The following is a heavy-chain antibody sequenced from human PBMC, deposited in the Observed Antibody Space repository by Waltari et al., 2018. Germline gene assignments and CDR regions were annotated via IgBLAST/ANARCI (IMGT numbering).Heavy chain of an antibody. Sequence: QVQLVESGGGVVQPGRSLRLSCAASGFTFSSYGMHWVRQAPGKGLEWVAVIWYDGSNKYYADSVKGRFTISRDNSKNTLYLQMNSLRAEDTTMYYCATDIFGVVADYYMDVWGKGTTVTVSS. CDR2: IWYDGSNK. V-gene: IGHV3-33*08. J-gene: IGHJ6*03. CDR3: ATDIFGVVADYYMDV. D-gene: IGHD3-3*01. CDR1: GFTFSSYG.